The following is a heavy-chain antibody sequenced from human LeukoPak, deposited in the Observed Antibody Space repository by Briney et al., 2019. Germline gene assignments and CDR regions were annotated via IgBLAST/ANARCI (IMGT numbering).Heavy chain of an antibody. CDR2: ISDDGSTK. CDR1: GFTFSSYW. V-gene: IGHV3-30-3*01. J-gene: IGHJ4*02. D-gene: IGHD6-19*01. Sequence: GGSLRLSCAASGFTFSSYWMSWVRQAPGKGLEWVTVISDDGSTKHYTYSVKGRFTISRDNSKSTLYLQMNSLGTEDTAIYYCAREVTVDGAYFDYWGQGTLVTVSS. CDR3: AREVTVDGAYFDY.